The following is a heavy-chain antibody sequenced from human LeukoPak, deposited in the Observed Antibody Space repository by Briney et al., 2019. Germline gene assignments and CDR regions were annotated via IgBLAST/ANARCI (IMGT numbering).Heavy chain of an antibody. D-gene: IGHD3-10*01. CDR3: AKDRASITMVRGVIIYYYYAMDV. J-gene: IGHJ6*02. CDR2: ILDEMSVE. V-gene: IGHV3-30*18. Sequence: GGSLRLSCAASGFTFSSYGMHWVRQAPGKGLEWVAVILDEMSVEYTAHSVKGRFTTSRDNSKNTLYLQMNSLRAEDTAVYYCAKDRASITMVRGVIIYYYYAMDVWGQGTTVT. CDR1: GFTFSSYG.